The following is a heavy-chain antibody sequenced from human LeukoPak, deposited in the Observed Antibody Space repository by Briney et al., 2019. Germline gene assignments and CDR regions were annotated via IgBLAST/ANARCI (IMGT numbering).Heavy chain of an antibody. D-gene: IGHD3-22*01. Sequence: SGTLSLTCTVSGGSISSYYWSWIRQPPGKGLEWIGYIYYSGSTNYNPSLKSRVTISVDTSKNQFSLKLSSVTAADTAVYYCARFRYYDSSGPYYFDYWGQGTPVTVSS. CDR1: GGSISSYY. V-gene: IGHV4-59*08. J-gene: IGHJ4*02. CDR2: IYYSGST. CDR3: ARFRYYDSSGPYYFDY.